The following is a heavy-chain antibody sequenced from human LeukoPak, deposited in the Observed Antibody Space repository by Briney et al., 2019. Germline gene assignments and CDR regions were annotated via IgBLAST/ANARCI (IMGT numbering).Heavy chain of an antibody. CDR1: GFTFSSYG. CDR2: IWYDGSNK. J-gene: IGHJ4*02. V-gene: IGHV3-33*01. Sequence: GGSLRLSCAASGFTFSSYGMHWVRQAPGKGLEWVAVIWYDGSNKYYADSVKGRFTISRDNSKNTLYLQMNSLRAEDTAVYYCAGSSPDGGIQLWFRLDYWGRGPLVTVSS. CDR3: AGSSPDGGIQLWFRLDY. D-gene: IGHD5-18*01.